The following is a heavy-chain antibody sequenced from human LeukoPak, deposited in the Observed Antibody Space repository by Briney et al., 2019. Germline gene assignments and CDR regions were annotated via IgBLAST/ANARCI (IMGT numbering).Heavy chain of an antibody. V-gene: IGHV4-59*01. D-gene: IGHD3-22*01. J-gene: IGHJ4*02. CDR2: IYYSGST. Sequence: ETLSLTCTVSGGSISSDYWSWIRQPPGKGLEWIGYIYYSGSTNYNPSLKSRVTISVDTSKNQFSLKLSSVTSADTAVYYCARTIVVARAFDYWGQGTLVTVSS. CDR1: GGSISSDY. CDR3: ARTIVVARAFDY.